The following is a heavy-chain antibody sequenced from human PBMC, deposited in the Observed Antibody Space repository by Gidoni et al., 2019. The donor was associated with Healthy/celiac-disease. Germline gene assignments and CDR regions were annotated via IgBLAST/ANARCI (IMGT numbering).Heavy chain of an antibody. V-gene: IGHV3-21*06. CDR2: ISSSSSYI. CDR1: GFTFSSYS. D-gene: IGHD3-22*01. CDR3: ARAIYYDSSGYYLGDAFDI. Sequence: EVQLVESGGGLVKPGGSLRLSCAASGFTFSSYSMNWVRQAPGKGLEWVSSISSSSSYIYYADSVKGRFTISRDNAKNSLYLQMNSLRAEDTAVYYCARAIYYDSSGYYLGDAFDIWGQGTMVTVSS. J-gene: IGHJ3*02.